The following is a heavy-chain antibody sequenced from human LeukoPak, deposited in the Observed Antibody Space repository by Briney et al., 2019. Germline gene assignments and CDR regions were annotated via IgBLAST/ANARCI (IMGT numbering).Heavy chain of an antibody. Sequence: QPGGSLRLSCAASGFTFSSYAMSWVRQAPGKGLEWVSAISGSGGSTYYADSVKGRFTISRDNSKNTLYLQMNSLRAEDTAVYYCARDPESGSYALGYWGQGTLVTVSS. CDR3: ARDPESGSYALGY. CDR1: GFTFSSYA. D-gene: IGHD1-26*01. V-gene: IGHV3-23*01. J-gene: IGHJ4*02. CDR2: ISGSGGST.